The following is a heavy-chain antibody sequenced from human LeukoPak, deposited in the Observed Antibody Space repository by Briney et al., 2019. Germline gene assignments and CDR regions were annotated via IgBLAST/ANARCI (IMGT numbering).Heavy chain of an antibody. CDR1: GFTFSSYA. D-gene: IGHD3-22*01. CDR3: AKDRSVHYYDSSGYRYYFDY. V-gene: IGHV3-23*01. CDR2: ISGSGGST. J-gene: IGHJ4*02. Sequence: GGSLRLSCAASGFTFSSYAMSWVRQAPGKGLEWVSAISGSGGSTYYADSVKGRFTISRDNSKNTLYLQMNSLRAEDTAVYYCAKDRSVHYYDSSGYRYYFDYWGQGTLVTVSS.